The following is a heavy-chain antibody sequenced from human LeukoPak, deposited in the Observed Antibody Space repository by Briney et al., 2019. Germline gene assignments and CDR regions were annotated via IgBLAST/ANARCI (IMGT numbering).Heavy chain of an antibody. CDR1: GFTFSSYG. J-gene: IGHJ1*01. V-gene: IGHV3-30*18. CDR2: ISYDGSNK. D-gene: IGHD3-22*01. Sequence: PGRSLRLSCAASGFTFSSYGMHWVRQAPGKGLEWVAVISYDGSNKYYADSVKGRFTISRDNSKNTLYRQMNSLRAEDTAVYYCAKDYDDRSGYYEYFQHWGQGTLVTVSS. CDR3: AKDYDDRSGYYEYFQH.